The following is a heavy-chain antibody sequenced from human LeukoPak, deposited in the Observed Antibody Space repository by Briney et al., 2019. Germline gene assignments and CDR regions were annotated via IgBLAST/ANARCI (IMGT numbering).Heavy chain of an antibody. CDR1: GASISSYY. Sequence: PSETLSLTCTVSGASISSYYWSWIRQPAGKGLEWIGRIYTGGSTNYNPSLKSRVTMSVDTSKNEFSLKLSSVTAADTAVYYCARAVGRFGKLYGGFDPWGQGTLVTVSS. V-gene: IGHV4-4*07. CDR3: ARAVGRFGKLYGGFDP. CDR2: IYTGGST. D-gene: IGHD3-10*01. J-gene: IGHJ5*02.